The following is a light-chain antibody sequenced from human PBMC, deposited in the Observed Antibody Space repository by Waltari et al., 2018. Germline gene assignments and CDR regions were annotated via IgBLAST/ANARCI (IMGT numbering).Light chain of an antibody. CDR3: QQYYTQWT. Sequence: DIQMTQSPFTLSASVGDRVSITCRASQSIGSRLAWYQQKPGKAPKLLIYKASRLESGVPSRFSGSGSGTEFTLTISSLQPDDFATYYCQQYYTQWTFGQGTKEEIK. CDR2: KAS. J-gene: IGKJ1*01. V-gene: IGKV1-5*03. CDR1: QSIGSR.